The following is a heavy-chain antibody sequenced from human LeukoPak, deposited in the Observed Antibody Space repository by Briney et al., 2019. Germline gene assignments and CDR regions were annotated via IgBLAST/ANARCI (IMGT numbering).Heavy chain of an antibody. CDR2: IYHTATT. J-gene: IGHJ4*02. Sequence: SDTLSLLRTVSGVLNSNSDYHGAWIPQPPGRGLEWIRRIYHTATTYYNPSLKSRLTISLDTSKSQFSLNVTSVTAADTAVYYCGRIFTSRGIGGPRVFWGQGNLVTVSS. CDR3: GRIFTSRGIGGPRVF. V-gene: IGHV4-39*07. CDR1: GVLNSNSDYH. D-gene: IGHD2-15*01.